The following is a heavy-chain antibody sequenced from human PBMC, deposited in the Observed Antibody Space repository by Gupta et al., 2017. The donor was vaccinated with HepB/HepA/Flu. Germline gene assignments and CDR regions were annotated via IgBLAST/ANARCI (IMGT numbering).Heavy chain of an antibody. J-gene: IGHJ4*02. CDR1: GGSFSGYY. CDR3: ARGGLVVPAAQVDY. D-gene: IGHD2-2*01. Sequence: QVQLQQWGAGLLKPSETLSLTCAVYGGSFSGYYWSWIRQPPGKGLEWIGEINHSGSTNYNPSLKSRVTISVDTSKNQFSLKLSSVTAADTAVYYCARGGLVVPAAQVDYWGQGTLVTVSS. CDR2: INHSGST. V-gene: IGHV4-34*01.